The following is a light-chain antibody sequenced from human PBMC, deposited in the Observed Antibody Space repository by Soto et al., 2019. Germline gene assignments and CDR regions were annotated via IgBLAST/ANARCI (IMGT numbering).Light chain of an antibody. Sequence: IHLTQSPSSLSASVGDRVTITCRASQSISSWVAWYQQKPGKAPKLLIYKASSLESGVPSRFSGSGSGTEFTLTISSLQPDDFATYYCQQYNSYPWTFGQGTKVDI. CDR2: KAS. V-gene: IGKV1-5*03. CDR3: QQYNSYPWT. CDR1: QSISSW. J-gene: IGKJ1*01.